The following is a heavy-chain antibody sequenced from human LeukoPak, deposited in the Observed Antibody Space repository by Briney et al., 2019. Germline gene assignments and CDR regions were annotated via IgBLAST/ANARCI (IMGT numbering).Heavy chain of an antibody. V-gene: IGHV1-69*13. D-gene: IGHD5-12*01. J-gene: IGHJ4*02. CDR3: ARDTGRGYSGYDPNFDY. Sequence: SVKVSCKASGGTFSSYAISWVRQAPRQGLEWMGGIIPIFGTANYAQKFQGRVTITADESTSTAYMELSSLRSEDTAVYYCARDTGRGYSGYDPNFDYWGQGTLVTVSS. CDR2: IIPIFGTA. CDR1: GGTFSSYA.